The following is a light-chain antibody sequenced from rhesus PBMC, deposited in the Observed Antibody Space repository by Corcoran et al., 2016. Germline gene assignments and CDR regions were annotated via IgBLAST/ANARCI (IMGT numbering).Light chain of an antibody. CDR2: YAS. CDR1: QGISSW. CDR3: QQYDDLPWT. Sequence: DIQMTQSPSSLSASVGDKVTITCHGSQGISSWLAWYQQQPGKAPKPLIYYASPLHSGVPSRFSGSGSGTDYTPTISSLQPEDFATYYCQQYDDLPWTCGQGTTVEIK. J-gene: IGKJ1*01. V-gene: IGKV1-19*01.